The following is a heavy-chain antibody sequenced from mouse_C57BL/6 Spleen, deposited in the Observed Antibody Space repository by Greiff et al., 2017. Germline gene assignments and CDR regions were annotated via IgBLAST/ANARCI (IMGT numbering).Heavy chain of an antibody. CDR1: GYTFTSYW. V-gene: IGHV1-59*01. Sequence: QVQLQQPGAELVRPGTSVKLSCKASGYTFTSYWMHWVKQRPGQGLEWIGVIDPSDSYTNYNQKFKGKATLTVDTSSSTAYMQLSSLTSEDSAVYYCANLTGDYFDYWGQGTTLTVSS. J-gene: IGHJ2*01. CDR2: IDPSDSYT. CDR3: ANLTGDYFDY. D-gene: IGHD4-1*01.